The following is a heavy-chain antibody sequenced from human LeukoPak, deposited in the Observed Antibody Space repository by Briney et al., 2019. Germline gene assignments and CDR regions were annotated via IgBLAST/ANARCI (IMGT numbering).Heavy chain of an antibody. J-gene: IGHJ4*02. V-gene: IGHV3-74*01. CDR3: VREGNSGYFFDY. CDR2: INSDGSDE. D-gene: IGHD4-23*01. Sequence: GGSLRLSCAASGFTFSTYWMHWVRQAPGQGLVWVSRINSDGSDEDFADSVRGRFTISRDNAHNTLHLQMNSLRAEDTAVYYCVREGNSGYFFDYWGQGTLVTVSS. CDR1: GFTFSTYW.